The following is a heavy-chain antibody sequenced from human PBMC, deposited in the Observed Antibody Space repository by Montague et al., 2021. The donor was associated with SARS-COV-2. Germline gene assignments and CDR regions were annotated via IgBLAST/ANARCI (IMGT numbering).Heavy chain of an antibody. CDR2: INHSGTA. Sequence: SETLSLTCAVYGGSFSVYYWSWLRQSPRGGLEWIAEINHSGTANYNPSLKSRVSISVDTSKNQFTLKLTSVTAADTAMYCCAKEREVVRAARTLVAFDLWGQGTMVTVSS. V-gene: IGHV4-34*01. D-gene: IGHD2-2*01. CDR1: GGSFSVYY. J-gene: IGHJ3*01. CDR3: AKEREVVRAARTLVAFDL.